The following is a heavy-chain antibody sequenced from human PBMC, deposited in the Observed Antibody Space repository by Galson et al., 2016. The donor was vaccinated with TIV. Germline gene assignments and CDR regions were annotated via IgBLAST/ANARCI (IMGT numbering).Heavy chain of an antibody. J-gene: IGHJ4*02. CDR3: ARGGSTVTRPFDY. CDR2: IIPIFGLA. D-gene: IGHD4-17*01. V-gene: IGHV1-69*13. CDR1: GGAFISHG. Sequence: SVKVSCKASGGAFISHGISWVRQAPGQGLEWMGGIIPIFGLANYAQKFQGRVTITADDSTRTAYMELNSLRFDDTAVYYCARGGSTVTRPFDYWGQGTPVTVSS.